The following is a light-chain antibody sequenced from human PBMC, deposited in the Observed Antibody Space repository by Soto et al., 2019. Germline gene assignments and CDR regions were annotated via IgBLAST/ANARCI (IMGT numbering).Light chain of an antibody. J-gene: IGLJ1*01. CDR2: TNN. Sequence: QSVLTQPPSASGTPGQRITISCSGTTSNIKSHTVNWYQQVPGTAPKLLINTNNQRPSGVPDRFSGSKSGASASLAINGLQSEDEATYYCASWDDSRKGVFGTGTKVTVL. CDR1: TSNIKSHT. CDR3: ASWDDSRKGV. V-gene: IGLV1-44*01.